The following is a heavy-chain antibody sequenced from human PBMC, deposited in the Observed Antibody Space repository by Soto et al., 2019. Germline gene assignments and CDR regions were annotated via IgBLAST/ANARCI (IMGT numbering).Heavy chain of an antibody. CDR3: TKGGYYNDGVCYRAVDD. Sequence: QVQLVQSGAEVKKPGSSVKVSCKASGGTFSNYAVSWVRQAPGQGLEWMGVIIPVFDTTYYAQKFQGRVTITADESTSTAYMQLSSLRSEDTAVYYCTKGGYYNDGVCYRAVDDWGQGTLVTVSS. CDR1: GGTFSNYA. CDR2: IIPVFDTT. J-gene: IGHJ4*02. D-gene: IGHD2-8*01. V-gene: IGHV1-69*01.